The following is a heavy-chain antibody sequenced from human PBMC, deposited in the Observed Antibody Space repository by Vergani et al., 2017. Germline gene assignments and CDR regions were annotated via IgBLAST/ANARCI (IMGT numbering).Heavy chain of an antibody. D-gene: IGHD3-22*01. Sequence: QVQLVQSGAEVKKPGASVKVSCKASGGTFSSYALSWVRQAPGQGLEWMGRIIPIVDIANYAQKFQGRVTVTADKSTGTAYMALSSLRVEDTAVYYCAKVADGYDYDSRVSGYFDYWGQGTRVTVSS. CDR1: GGTFSSYA. J-gene: IGHJ4*02. V-gene: IGHV1-69*09. CDR2: IIPIVDIA. CDR3: AKVADGYDYDSRVSGYFDY.